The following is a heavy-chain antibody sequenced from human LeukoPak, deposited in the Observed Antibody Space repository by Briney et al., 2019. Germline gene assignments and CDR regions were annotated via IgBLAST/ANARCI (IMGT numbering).Heavy chain of an antibody. CDR2: IKHRGST. J-gene: IGHJ4*02. CDR3: ARGDILTGYSY. V-gene: IGHV4-34*01. CDR1: GGSFRGYY. D-gene: IGHD3-9*01. Sequence: SETLSLTCAVYGGSFRGYYWSWIRQPPGKGLEWIGEIKHRGSTKYNPSLKSRVTISVGTSKNQFSLNLRSATAADTAVYYCARGDILTGYSYWGQGTLVTVSS.